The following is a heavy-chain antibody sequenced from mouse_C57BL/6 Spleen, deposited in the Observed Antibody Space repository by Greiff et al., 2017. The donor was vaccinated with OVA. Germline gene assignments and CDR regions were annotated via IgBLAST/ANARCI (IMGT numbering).Heavy chain of an antibody. D-gene: IGHD2-4*01. CDR2: INPSSGYT. Sequence: VQLQQSGAELAKPGASVKLSCKASGYTFTSYWMHWVKQRPGQGLEWIGYINPSSGYTKYNQKFKDKATLTADKSSGTAYMQLSSLTYEDSAVYYCARFPLYDYDVDSSGFWGQGTLVTVSA. J-gene: IGHJ3*01. V-gene: IGHV1-7*01. CDR3: ARFPLYDYDVDSSGF. CDR1: GYTFTSYW.